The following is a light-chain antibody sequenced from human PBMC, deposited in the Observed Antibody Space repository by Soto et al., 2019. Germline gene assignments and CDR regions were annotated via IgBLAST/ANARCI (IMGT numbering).Light chain of an antibody. Sequence: QPVLTQSPSASASLGASVKLTCTLSSGHSSYAIAWHQQQPEKGPRYLMKRNSDGSHSKGDGIPDRFSGSSSGAERYLIVSSLQSEDEADYSCQTWGTGIHVFGTGTKVTVL. CDR3: QTWGTGIHV. V-gene: IGLV4-69*01. CDR2: RNSDGSH. CDR1: SGHSSYA. J-gene: IGLJ1*01.